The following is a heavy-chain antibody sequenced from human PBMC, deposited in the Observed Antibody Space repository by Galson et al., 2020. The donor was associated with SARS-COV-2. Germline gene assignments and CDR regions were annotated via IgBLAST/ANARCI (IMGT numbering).Heavy chain of an antibody. CDR1: GGSFSGYY. D-gene: IGHD1-26*01. CDR3: ARSPALISRSTWHKRWFDP. V-gene: IGHV4-34*01. Sequence: SETLSLTCAVYGGSFSGYYWHWIRQPPGKGLEWIGEIDHSRNTNYNPSLKSRATISVDTSKNQFSLRLSSMTAADTAVYYCARSPALISRSTWHKRWFDPWGQGNLVTVSS. J-gene: IGHJ5*02. CDR2: IDHSRNT.